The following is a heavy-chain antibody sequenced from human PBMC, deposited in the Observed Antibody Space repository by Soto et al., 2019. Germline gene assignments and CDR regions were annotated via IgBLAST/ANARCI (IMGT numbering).Heavy chain of an antibody. D-gene: IGHD1-26*01. CDR1: GYTFTNYG. V-gene: IGHV1-18*01. J-gene: IGHJ4*01. CDR2: VSGYNRNT. CDR3: ARERQWEPINY. Sequence: QGQLVQSGVEVKMPGASVKLACKASGYTFTNYGRTWVRQVHGQGLEWIGWVSGYNRNTNYAQKFEDRVIMTTDTSPRTAYMELRSLSPEDTGICFCARERQWEPINYCGHGTLLTVSP.